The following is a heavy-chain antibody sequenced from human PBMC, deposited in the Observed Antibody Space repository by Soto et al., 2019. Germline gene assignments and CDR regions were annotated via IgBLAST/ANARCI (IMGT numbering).Heavy chain of an antibody. CDR3: ATNDFWSGYYGL. V-gene: IGHV1-24*01. CDR1: GYTLTELS. Sequence: GASVKVSCKVSGYTLTELSMHWVRQAPGKGLEWMEGFDPEDGETIYAQKFQGRVTMTEDTSTDTAYMELSSLRSEDTAVYYCATNDFWSGYYGLWGQGTLVTISS. CDR2: FDPEDGET. J-gene: IGHJ4*02. D-gene: IGHD3-3*01.